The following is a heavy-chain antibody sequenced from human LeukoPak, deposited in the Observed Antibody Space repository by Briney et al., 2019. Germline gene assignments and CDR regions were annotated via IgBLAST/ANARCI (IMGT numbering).Heavy chain of an antibody. CDR3: AELGITMIGGV. CDR2: ISSSGSTI. Sequence: GGSLRLSCAASGFTFSSYEMNWVRQAPGKGLEWISYISSSGSTIYYADSVKGRFTISRDNAKNSLYLQMNSLRAEDTAVYYCAELGITMIGGVWGKGATVTISS. D-gene: IGHD3-10*02. CDR1: GFTFSSYE. J-gene: IGHJ6*04. V-gene: IGHV3-48*03.